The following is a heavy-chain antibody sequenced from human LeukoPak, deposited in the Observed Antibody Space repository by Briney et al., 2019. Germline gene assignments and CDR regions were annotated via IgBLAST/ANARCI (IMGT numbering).Heavy chain of an antibody. J-gene: IGHJ3*02. D-gene: IGHD5/OR15-5a*01. V-gene: IGHV3-13*01. Sequence: GGSLRLSCAASGFTFSSYDMHWVRQAPGRGLEGVSAIGIAGDTYYPDSVKGRFTISRENAKNSMYLQMNSLKDGDTAVYYCIRGGIQVSGIDAFDIWGQGTMVTVSS. CDR2: IGIAGDT. CDR3: IRGGIQVSGIDAFDI. CDR1: GFTFSSYD.